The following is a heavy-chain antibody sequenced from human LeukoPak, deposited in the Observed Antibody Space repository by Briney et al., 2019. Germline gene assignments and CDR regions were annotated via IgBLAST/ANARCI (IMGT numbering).Heavy chain of an antibody. D-gene: IGHD2-21*02. J-gene: IGHJ4*02. CDR2: VYYSGTT. CDR3: ARARKCGDDHFDY. V-gene: IGHV4-39*07. Sequence: PSETLSLTCTVSGGSISSNNYYCVWIRQSTGKGLEWIGSVYYSGTTYYNPSLKSRVTISVDTAKNQFSLKLTSVTAADTAVYYCARARKCGDDHFDYWGQGTLVTVSS. CDR1: GGSISSNNYY.